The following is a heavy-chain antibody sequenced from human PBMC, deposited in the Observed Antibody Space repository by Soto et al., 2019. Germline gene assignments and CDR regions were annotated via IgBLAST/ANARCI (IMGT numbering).Heavy chain of an antibody. V-gene: IGHV4-39*01. Sequence: QLQLQESGPGRVKPSETLSLTCTVSGGSITSSSYSWGWIRQPPGKGLEWIGNIYYSGSTYYNPSLKSRVTISVDTSKNQFSLKLSSVTAADTAVYYCMLGSGWKDFDYWGQGTLVTVSS. CDR2: IYYSGST. J-gene: IGHJ4*02. CDR3: MLGSGWKDFDY. D-gene: IGHD3-22*01. CDR1: GGSITSSSYS.